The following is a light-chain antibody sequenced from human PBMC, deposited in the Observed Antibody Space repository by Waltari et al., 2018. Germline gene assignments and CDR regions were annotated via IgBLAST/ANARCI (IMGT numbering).Light chain of an antibody. CDR2: DVS. V-gene: IGLV2-11*01. J-gene: IGLJ2*01. CDR1: SNDVGGYNY. Sequence: QSALTQPRSVSGSPGPSVTISCTGTSNDVGGYNYVSWYQQHPGKAPKLMIYDVSKRPSGVPDRFSASKSGNTASLTISGLQAEDEADYYCCSYAGSYTVVFGGGTKLTVL. CDR3: CSYAGSYTVV.